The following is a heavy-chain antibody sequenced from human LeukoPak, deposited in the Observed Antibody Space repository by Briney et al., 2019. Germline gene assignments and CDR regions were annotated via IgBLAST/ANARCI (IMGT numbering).Heavy chain of an antibody. CDR3: AKDVGGGWFDP. V-gene: IGHV3-23*01. D-gene: IGHD3-16*01. CDR2: ISGSGGST. Sequence: ETLSLTCTVSGGSISSSSYYWGWVRQAPGKGLEWVSAISGSGGSTYYADSVKGRFTISRDNSKNTLYLQMNSLRAEDTAVYYCAKDVGGGWFDPWGQGTLVTVSS. J-gene: IGHJ5*02. CDR1: GGSISSSSYY.